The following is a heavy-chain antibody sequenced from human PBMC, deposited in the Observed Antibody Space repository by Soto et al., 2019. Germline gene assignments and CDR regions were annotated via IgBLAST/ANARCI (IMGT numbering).Heavy chain of an antibody. D-gene: IGHD6-19*01. CDR3: AKGDPSGFN. Sequence: GGSLGLSCAASGFTFDDYAMHWVRQAPGKGLEWVSGISWNSGSIGYADSVKGRFTISRDNAKNSLYLQMNSLRAEDTAVYYRAKGDPSGFNGGQEPWATVSS. J-gene: IGHJ4*02. CDR2: ISWNSGSI. V-gene: IGHV3-9*01. CDR1: GFTFDDYA.